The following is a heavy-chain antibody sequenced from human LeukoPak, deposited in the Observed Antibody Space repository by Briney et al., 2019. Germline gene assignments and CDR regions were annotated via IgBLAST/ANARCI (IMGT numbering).Heavy chain of an antibody. CDR1: VGTISSYA. CDR3: ARDRTYYYDSSWFDP. V-gene: IGHV1-69*05. J-gene: IGHJ5*02. D-gene: IGHD3-22*01. Sequence: ASVKVSCTASVGTISSYAISWVRQAPGHGLEWMGGIIPIFGTANYAQKFQGRVTITTDESTSTAYMELSSLRSEDTAVYYCARDRTYYYDSSWFDPWGQGTLVTVSS. CDR2: IIPIFGTA.